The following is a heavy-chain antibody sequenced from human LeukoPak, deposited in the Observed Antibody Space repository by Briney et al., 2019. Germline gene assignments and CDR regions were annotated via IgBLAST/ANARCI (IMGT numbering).Heavy chain of an antibody. J-gene: IGHJ2*01. CDR2: IYHGVST. CDR3: ATVGRSSGLDWVFDL. Sequence: SETLSLTCDVSGDSITTAGSSWGWIRQPPGKGLEWIGNIYHGVSTCYNPSLKSRVIISVDESKTQFSLELTSITAADTAVYYCATVGRSSGLDWVFDLWGRGILVTVSS. D-gene: IGHD6-25*01. CDR1: GDSITTAGSS. V-gene: IGHV4-30-2*01.